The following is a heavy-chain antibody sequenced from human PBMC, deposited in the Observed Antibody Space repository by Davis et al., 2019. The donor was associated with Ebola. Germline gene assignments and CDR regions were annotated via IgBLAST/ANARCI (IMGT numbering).Heavy chain of an antibody. V-gene: IGHV1-18*01. CDR2: ISAYNGNT. CDR1: GYTFTSYG. Sequence: ASVKVSCKASGYTFTSYGISWVRQAPGQGLEWMGWISAYNGNTNYAQKLQGRVTITRDTSASTAYMEVRSLRSDDTAVYYCARDEDYWGQGTLVTVSS. CDR3: ARDEDY. J-gene: IGHJ4*02.